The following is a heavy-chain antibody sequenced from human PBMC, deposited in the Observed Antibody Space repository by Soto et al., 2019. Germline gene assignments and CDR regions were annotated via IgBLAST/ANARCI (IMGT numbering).Heavy chain of an antibody. D-gene: IGHD5-12*01. Sequence: LRLSCAASDFVFYDYPIHWVRQAPGKGLERVAVVSHDGTKEYYSDSVKGRFSISRDNSNNTAFLQMNSLRAEDTAIYYCARESTITHFDHWGQGTLVTVSS. CDR3: ARESTITHFDH. V-gene: IGHV3-30-3*01. CDR1: DFVFYDYP. CDR2: VSHDGTKE. J-gene: IGHJ4*02.